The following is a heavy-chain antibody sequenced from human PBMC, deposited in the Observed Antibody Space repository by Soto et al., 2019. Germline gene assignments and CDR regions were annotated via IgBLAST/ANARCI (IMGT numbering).Heavy chain of an antibody. J-gene: IGHJ3*02. V-gene: IGHV1-8*01. CDR2: MNPNSGNT. CDR1: GYTFTSYD. Sequence: GASVKVSCKASGYTFTSYDINWVRQATGQGLEWMGWMNPNSGNTGYAQKFQGRVTMTRNTSISTAYMELSSLRSEDTAVYYCAGSARNYDFWSGYSFDICGQGTIVTVSS. CDR3: AGSARNYDFWSGYSFDI. D-gene: IGHD3-3*01.